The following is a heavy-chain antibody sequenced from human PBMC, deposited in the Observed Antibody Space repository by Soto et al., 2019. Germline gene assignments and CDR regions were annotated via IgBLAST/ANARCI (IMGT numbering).Heavy chain of an antibody. Sequence: PSETLSLTCTVSCGSVSSGDYYWSWIRQPPGKGLEWIGYIYNTGSSKYNPSLKSRVTISVDTSKNQFSLKLSSVTAADTAVYYCARGVAAADCWGQGTLVTVSS. J-gene: IGHJ4*02. CDR2: IYNTGSS. CDR1: CGSVSSGDYY. V-gene: IGHV4-61*08. D-gene: IGHD6-13*01. CDR3: ARGVAAADC.